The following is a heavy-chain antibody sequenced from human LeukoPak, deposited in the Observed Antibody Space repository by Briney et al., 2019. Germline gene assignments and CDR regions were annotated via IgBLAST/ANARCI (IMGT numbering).Heavy chain of an antibody. V-gene: IGHV1-18*01. CDR3: ARYPLSYSSNWHYYFDY. CDR2: ISASNGNT. D-gene: IGHD6-13*01. CDR1: GSTFTSYG. J-gene: IGHJ4*02. Sequence: ASVKVSCKASGSTFTSYGVSWVRQAPGQGLEWMGWISASNGNTNYAQNLQDRVTMTTATSTSTAYMELRSLRSDDTAVYYCARYPLSYSSNWHYYFDYWGQGTLLTVSS.